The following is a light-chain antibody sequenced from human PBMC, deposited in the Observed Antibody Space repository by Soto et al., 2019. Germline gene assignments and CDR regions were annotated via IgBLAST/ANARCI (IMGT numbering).Light chain of an antibody. CDR1: QTASSK. CDR2: GAS. Sequence: DIQLTQSPSTLSAPEEDRMTITWRASQTASSKLAWYHQKPGQAPRVLIYGASTMASGIPSRFSGSGSGTEFTLTISSLQPEDFGVYYCQQYTGTPRTFGQGTKVDIK. V-gene: IGKV1-5*01. J-gene: IGKJ1*01. CDR3: QQYTGTPRT.